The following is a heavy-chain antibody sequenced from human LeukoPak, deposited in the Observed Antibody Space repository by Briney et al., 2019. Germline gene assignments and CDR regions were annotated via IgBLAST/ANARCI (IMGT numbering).Heavy chain of an antibody. D-gene: IGHD4-17*01. Sequence: GASVKVSCKASGYTFTSYGISWVRQAPGQGLEWMGWSSAYNGNTNYVQKLQGRVTMTTDTSTSTAYMELSSLRSEDTAVYYCAAVPRHDYGDYLGYWGQGTLVTVSS. CDR2: SSAYNGNT. V-gene: IGHV1-18*01. CDR3: AAVPRHDYGDYLGY. CDR1: GYTFTSYG. J-gene: IGHJ4*02.